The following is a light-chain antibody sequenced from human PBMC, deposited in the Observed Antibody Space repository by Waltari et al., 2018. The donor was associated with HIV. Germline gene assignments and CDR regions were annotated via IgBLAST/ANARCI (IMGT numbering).Light chain of an antibody. Sequence: QSVLTQPPSVSAAPGQKVTISCSGSSSNIGNNYVSWYQQLPGTAPKLLIYDNNKRPSGIPDRFSGSKSGTSATLCITGLRTGDEADYYCGTWDSSLSAGVFGGGTKLTVL. V-gene: IGLV1-51*01. J-gene: IGLJ3*02. CDR2: DNN. CDR1: SSNIGNNY. CDR3: GTWDSSLSAGV.